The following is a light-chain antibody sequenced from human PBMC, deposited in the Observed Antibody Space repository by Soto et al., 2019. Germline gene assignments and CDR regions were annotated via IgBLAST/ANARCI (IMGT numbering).Light chain of an antibody. Sequence: QPVLTQPPPVSVAPGQRVTISCTGSSSNIGSGYDVHWYQQIPGTAPKLLIYGNSNRPSGVPDRFSGSKSCTSASLAITGLQGEDGADYYCQSDDRSLSFYVCGTGTTVTVL. J-gene: IGLJ1*01. CDR2: GNS. V-gene: IGLV1-40*01. CDR1: SSNIGSGYD. CDR3: QSDDRSLSFYV.